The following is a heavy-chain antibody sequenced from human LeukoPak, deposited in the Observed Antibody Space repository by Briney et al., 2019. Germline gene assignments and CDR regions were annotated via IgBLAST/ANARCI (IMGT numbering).Heavy chain of an antibody. J-gene: IGHJ4*02. D-gene: IGHD3/OR15-3a*01. CDR1: GLTFSSHW. CDR2: IMKDGGQK. Sequence: GGSLRLSCAASGLTFSSHWMHWARQAPGKGLEWVASIMKDGGQKKYVDSVKGRFTISRDNAQNSLYLQMSGLRAEDTAMYYCVRDVDFYKGDYWGQGTLVTVSS. CDR3: VRDVDFYKGDY. V-gene: IGHV3-7*03.